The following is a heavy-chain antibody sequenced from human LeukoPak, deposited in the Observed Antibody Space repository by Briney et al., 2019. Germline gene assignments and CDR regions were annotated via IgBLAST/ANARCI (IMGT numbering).Heavy chain of an antibody. J-gene: IGHJ6*02. CDR2: ISYDGSNK. Sequence: GRSLRLSCAASGFTFSNYGMHWVRQAPGKGLEWVAVISYDGSNKYYADSVKGRFTISRDNSKNTLYLQMNSLRAEDTAVYYCAKDREKWGNYYYYGMDVWGQGTTVTVSS. CDR3: AKDREKWGNYYYYGMDV. CDR1: GFTFSNYG. V-gene: IGHV3-30*18. D-gene: IGHD1-26*01.